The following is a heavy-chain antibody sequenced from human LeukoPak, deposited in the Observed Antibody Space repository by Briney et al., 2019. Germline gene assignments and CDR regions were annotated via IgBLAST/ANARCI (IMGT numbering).Heavy chain of an antibody. Sequence: SETLSLTCTVSGGSISPYFWSWIRQPPGKGLEWIGYISYTGNTNYNPSLKSRVTISVDTSKNQFSLQLTSVTAADTAVYYCARDDYRGVTNFDPWGQGTLVSVSS. CDR1: GGSISPYF. V-gene: IGHV4-59*01. D-gene: IGHD3-10*01. CDR2: ISYTGNT. J-gene: IGHJ5*02. CDR3: ARDDYRGVTNFDP.